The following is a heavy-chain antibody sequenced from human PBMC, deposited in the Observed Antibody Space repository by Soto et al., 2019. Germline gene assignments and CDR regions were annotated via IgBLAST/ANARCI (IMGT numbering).Heavy chain of an antibody. CDR1: GFTFTSSA. V-gene: IGHV1-58*01. CDR2: IVVGSGNT. J-gene: IGHJ6*02. D-gene: IGHD2-8*01. CDR3: AAGTVLMVDENYYYGMDV. Sequence: ASVKVSCKASGFTFTSSAVQWVRQARGQRLEWIGWIVVGSGNTNYAQKFQERVTITRDMSTSTAYMELSSLRSEDTAVYYCAAGTVLMVDENYYYGMDVWGQGTTVTVS.